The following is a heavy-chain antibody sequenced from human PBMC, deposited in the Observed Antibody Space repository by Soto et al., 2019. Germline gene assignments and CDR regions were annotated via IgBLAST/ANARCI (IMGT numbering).Heavy chain of an antibody. D-gene: IGHD2-2*01. CDR3: ARGVYCSSTSCYAEDWFDP. V-gene: IGHV1-18*01. CDR2: ISAYNGNT. CDR1: GYTFTSYG. Sequence: QVQLVQSGAEVKKPGASVKVSCKAYGYTFTSYGISWVRQAPGQGLEWMGWISAYNGNTNYAQKLQGRVTMTTDTSTSTAYMELRSLRSDDTAVYYCARGVYCSSTSCYAEDWFDPWGQGTLVTVSS. J-gene: IGHJ5*02.